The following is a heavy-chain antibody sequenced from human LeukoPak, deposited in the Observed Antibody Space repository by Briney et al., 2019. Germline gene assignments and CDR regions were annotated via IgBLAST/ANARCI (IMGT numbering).Heavy chain of an antibody. Sequence: GGSLRLSCAASGFTFSSYGMHWVRQAPGKGLEWVAVIWYDGSNKYYADSVKGRFTISRDNSNNTLYLQMNSLRAEDTAVCYCAKLTTSWGQGTLVTVSS. CDR2: IWYDGSNK. D-gene: IGHD4-11*01. J-gene: IGHJ4*02. V-gene: IGHV3-33*06. CDR1: GFTFSSYG. CDR3: AKLTTS.